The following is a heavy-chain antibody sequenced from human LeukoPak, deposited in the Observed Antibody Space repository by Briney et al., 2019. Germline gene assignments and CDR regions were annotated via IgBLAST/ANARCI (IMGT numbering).Heavy chain of an antibody. Sequence: GGSLRLSCSPSAPSGFTVSTSFISWVRQAPGKGLEWVSTLTSSDGAAYYADSVKGRFSISRDNSKDTLYLQMNSLGPEDTAVYYCAKGASHDTVDWFDPWGQGTLVSVSS. V-gene: IGHV3-23*01. CDR2: LTSSDGAA. CDR3: AKGASHDTVDWFDP. J-gene: IGHJ5*02. CDR1: GFTVSTSF. D-gene: IGHD5-18*01.